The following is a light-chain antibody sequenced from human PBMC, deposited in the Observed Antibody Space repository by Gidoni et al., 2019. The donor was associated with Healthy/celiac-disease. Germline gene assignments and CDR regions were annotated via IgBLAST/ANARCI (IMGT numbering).Light chain of an antibody. CDR1: QEISNY. J-gene: IGKJ4*01. CDR2: DAS. CDR3: QQYDNLPF. V-gene: IGKV1-33*01. Sequence: EIQMTQSSSSLSASVGDRVNITCQASQEISNYINWYQQKPGKAPKLLIYDASNLETGVPSRFSGSGSGTDFTFTISSLQPEDIATYYCQQYDNLPFFGGGTKVEIK.